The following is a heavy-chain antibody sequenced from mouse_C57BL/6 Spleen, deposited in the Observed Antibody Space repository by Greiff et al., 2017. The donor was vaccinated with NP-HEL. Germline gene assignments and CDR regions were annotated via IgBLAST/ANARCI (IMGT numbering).Heavy chain of an antibody. Sequence: QVQLQQPGAELVKPGASVKLSCKASGYTFTSYWMQWVKQRPGQGLEWIGEIDPSDSYTNYNQKFKGKATLTVDPSSSTAYMQLSSLTSEDSAVYYCARSDGPFAYWGQGTLVTVSA. D-gene: IGHD2-3*01. V-gene: IGHV1-50*01. CDR2: IDPSDSYT. CDR3: ARSDGPFAY. CDR1: GYTFTSYW. J-gene: IGHJ3*01.